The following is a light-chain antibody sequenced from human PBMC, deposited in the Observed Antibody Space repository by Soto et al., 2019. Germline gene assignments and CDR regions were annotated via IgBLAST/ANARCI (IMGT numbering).Light chain of an antibody. CDR2: DAS. J-gene: IGKJ5*01. V-gene: IGKV3-11*01. CDR1: QSVSRY. Sequence: DIVLTQSPATLSLSPGPRPTLACMASQSVSRYLALYQQKPSQAPRLLIYDASNRATGSPARFSDNGAGTDFTLTISRLEQEDVAVYDGQQRSNWTRTFGQGTRLEIK. CDR3: QQRSNWTRT.